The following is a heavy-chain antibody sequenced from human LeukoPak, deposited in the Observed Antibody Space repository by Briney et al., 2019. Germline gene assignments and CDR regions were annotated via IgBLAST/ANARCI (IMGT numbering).Heavy chain of an antibody. D-gene: IGHD3-22*01. CDR1: GYTFTGYN. J-gene: IGHJ3*02. CDR2: INPNSGGT. Sequence: ASVKVSCTASGYTFTGYNMHWVRQAPGQGLEWMGWINPNSGGTNYAQKFQGRVTMTRDTSISTAYMELSRLRSDDTAVYYCARQYDSSGYYYDGSAFDIWGQGTMVTVS. CDR3: ARQYDSSGYYYDGSAFDI. V-gene: IGHV1-2*02.